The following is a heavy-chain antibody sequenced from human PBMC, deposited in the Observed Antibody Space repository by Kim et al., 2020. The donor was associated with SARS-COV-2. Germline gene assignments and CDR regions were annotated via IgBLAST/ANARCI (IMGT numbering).Heavy chain of an antibody. CDR2: ISSSGSTI. CDR1: GFTFSDYY. J-gene: IGHJ6*03. CDR3: ARVYYDFWSGPGYYYMDV. D-gene: IGHD3-3*01. Sequence: GGSLRLSCAASGFTFSDYYMSWIRQAPGKGLEWVSYISSSGSTIYYADSVKGRFTISRDNAKNSLYLQMNSLRAEDTAVYYCARVYYDFWSGPGYYYMDVWGKGTTVTVSS. V-gene: IGHV3-11*01.